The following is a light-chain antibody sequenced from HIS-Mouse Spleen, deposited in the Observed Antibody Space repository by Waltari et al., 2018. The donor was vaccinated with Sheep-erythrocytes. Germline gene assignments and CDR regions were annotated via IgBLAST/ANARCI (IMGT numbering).Light chain of an antibody. CDR2: WAS. V-gene: IGKV4-1*01. J-gene: IGKJ4*01. Sequence: EIVLTQSPGTLSLSPGERATLSCRASQSVLYSSNNKNYLAWYQQKPGQPPKLLIYWASTRESGVPDRFSGSGSGTDFTLTISSLQAEDVAVYYCQQYYSTLTFGGGTKVEIK. CDR1: QSVLYSSNNKNY. CDR3: QQYYSTLT.